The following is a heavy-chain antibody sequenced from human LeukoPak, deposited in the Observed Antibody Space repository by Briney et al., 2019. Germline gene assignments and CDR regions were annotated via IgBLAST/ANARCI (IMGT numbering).Heavy chain of an antibody. CDR2: IYYSGST. D-gene: IGHD2-21*02. J-gene: IGHJ4*02. CDR1: GGSISSYY. CDR3: AAAYCGGDCYSALDY. Sequence: PSETLSLTCTVSGGSISSYYWSWIRQPPGKGLEWIGYIYYSGSTNYNPSLKSRVTISVDTSKNQFSLKLSSVTAADTAVYYCAAAYCGGDCYSALDYCRQGTLVTVSS. V-gene: IGHV4-59*01.